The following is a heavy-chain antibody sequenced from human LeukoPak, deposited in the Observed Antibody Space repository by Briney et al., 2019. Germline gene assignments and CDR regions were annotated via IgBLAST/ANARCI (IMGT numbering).Heavy chain of an antibody. CDR2: IYYTGST. J-gene: IGHJ5*02. V-gene: IGHV4-59*01. Sequence: NPSETLSLTCTVSGGSISNYYWSWVRQPPGKGLEWIGYIYYTGSTNYHPSLKSRVTISVDTSKNQFSLKLSSVTAADTALYYCARGCTRGFDPWGQGTLVTVSS. CDR3: ARGCTRGFDP. CDR1: GGSISNYY. D-gene: IGHD2-2*01.